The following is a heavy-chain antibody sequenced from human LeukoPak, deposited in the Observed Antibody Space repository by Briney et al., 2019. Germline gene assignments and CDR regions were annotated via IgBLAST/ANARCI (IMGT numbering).Heavy chain of an antibody. CDR3: ARDLAVAGHFDY. CDR1: GFTFSSYS. J-gene: IGHJ4*02. Sequence: GGSLRLSCAASGFTFSSYSMNWVRQAPGKGLEWVSSISSSSSYIYYADSVEGRFTISRDNAKNSLYLQMNSLRAEDTAVHYCARDLAVAGHFDYWGQGTLVTVSS. CDR2: ISSSSSYI. V-gene: IGHV3-21*01. D-gene: IGHD6-19*01.